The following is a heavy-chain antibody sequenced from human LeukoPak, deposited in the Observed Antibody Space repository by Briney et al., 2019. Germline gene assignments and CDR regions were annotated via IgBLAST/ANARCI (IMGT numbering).Heavy chain of an antibody. CDR2: IYADGSI. CDR3: ARDFSGQ. D-gene: IGHD2/OR15-2a*01. V-gene: IGHV3-53*01. Sequence: GGSLRLSCVVSGATINSNYMSWVRQAPGKGLEWVSVIYADGSIYYTDSVKGRFTISRDLSKSTLYLQMNSLRVEDTAVYYCARDFSGQWSQGTLVTVSS. CDR1: GATINSNY. J-gene: IGHJ4*02.